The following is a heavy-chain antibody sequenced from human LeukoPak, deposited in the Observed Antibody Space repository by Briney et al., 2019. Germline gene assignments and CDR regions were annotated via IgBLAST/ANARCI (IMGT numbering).Heavy chain of an antibody. CDR3: AKDHLGATSGSGFDY. CDR1: GFIFSDYY. J-gene: IGHJ4*02. Sequence: GGSLRLSCAASGFIFSDYYMSWVRQAPGKGLEWVSAISGSGGSTYYADSVKGRFTISRDNSKNTLYLQMNSLRAEDTAVNYCAKDHLGATSGSGFDYWGQGTLVTVSS. V-gene: IGHV3-23*01. CDR2: ISGSGGST. D-gene: IGHD1-26*01.